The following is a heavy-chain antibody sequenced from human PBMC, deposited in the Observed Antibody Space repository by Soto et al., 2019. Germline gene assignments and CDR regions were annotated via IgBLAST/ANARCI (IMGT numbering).Heavy chain of an antibody. CDR3: ARDLGMSPFDY. Sequence: EVQMDESGGGLIQPGGSLSLSWAASGFALSSNHMSWVRQAPGKGLECVALIHSDGDRNPGATYYADSVKGRFTISKDNSKNTLYLQMNSLRAEESAVYYCARDLGMSPFDYWGQGILVTVSS. CDR1: GFALSSNH. CDR2: IHSDGDRNPGAT. V-gene: IGHV3-53*02. J-gene: IGHJ4*02.